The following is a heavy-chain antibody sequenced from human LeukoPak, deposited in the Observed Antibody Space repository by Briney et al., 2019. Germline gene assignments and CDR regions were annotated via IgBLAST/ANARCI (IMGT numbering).Heavy chain of an antibody. CDR3: AKEGYYDSSGYEWGDY. Sequence: PGGSLRLSCAASGFTFSSYAMSWVRQAPGKGLEWVSAISGSGGSTYYADSVKGRFTISRDNSKNTLYLQMNSLRAEDTAVYYCAKEGYYDSSGYEWGDYWGQGTLVTVSS. V-gene: IGHV3-23*01. J-gene: IGHJ4*02. D-gene: IGHD3-22*01. CDR1: GFTFSSYA. CDR2: ISGSGGST.